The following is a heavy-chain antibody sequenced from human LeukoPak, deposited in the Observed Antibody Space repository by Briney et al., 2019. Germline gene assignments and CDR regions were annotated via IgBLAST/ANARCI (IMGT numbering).Heavy chain of an antibody. J-gene: IGHJ4*02. V-gene: IGHV3-48*03. CDR2: NSSSSGSIK. Sequence: GGSLRLSCVVSGFTFTRYEMHWVPQAPGKGLEWVPYNSSSSGSIKNYAGSVKGRFTISRDNAKNSLYLQMDSLAAEDTALYYCARGRIYFDFWGQGTLVTVSS. CDR3: ARGRIYFDF. CDR1: GFTFTRYE.